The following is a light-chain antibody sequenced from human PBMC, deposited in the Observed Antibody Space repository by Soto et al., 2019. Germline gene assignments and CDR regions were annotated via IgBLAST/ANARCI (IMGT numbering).Light chain of an antibody. CDR1: QSVSGH. J-gene: IGKJ1*01. Sequence: EIVMTQSPAPLSVSPGDRATLSCRASQSVSGHLAWYQQKPGQAPRLLIYGASTRAAGIPTRFIGSGSGTEFTLTISSLQSEDFAVYYCQQYNNWPRTFGQGTKVEIK. CDR3: QQYNNWPRT. V-gene: IGKV3-15*01. CDR2: GAS.